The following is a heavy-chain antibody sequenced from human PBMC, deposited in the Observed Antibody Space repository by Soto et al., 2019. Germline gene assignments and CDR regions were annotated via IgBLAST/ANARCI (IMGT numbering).Heavy chain of an antibody. CDR3: ARSREVLRYFDWLLPFDY. D-gene: IGHD3-9*01. Sequence: SETLSLTCTVSGGSISSSSYYWGWIRQPPGKGLEWIGSIYYSGSTYYNPSLKSRVTISVDTSKNQFSLKLSSVTAADTAVYYCARSREVLRYFDWLLPFDYWGQGTLVTVSS. CDR1: GGSISSSSYY. CDR2: IYYSGST. J-gene: IGHJ4*02. V-gene: IGHV4-39*01.